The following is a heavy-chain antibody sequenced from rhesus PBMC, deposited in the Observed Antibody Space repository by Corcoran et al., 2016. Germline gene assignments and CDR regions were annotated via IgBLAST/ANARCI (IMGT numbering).Heavy chain of an antibody. CDR2: ISGSGGST. CDR1: GGSICSNW. CDR3: ARTYCSGTDCTLGYNRFDV. J-gene: IGHJ5-1*01. D-gene: IGHD2-15*01. Sequence: LQLQESGPGLVKPSETLSLTCAVSGGSICSNWWSWTRQPPGKGLDWIGRISGSGGSTSYNPSLKSRVTISTDTSKSQFSLRLSSVTAADTAVYYCARTYCSGTDCTLGYNRFDVWGPGVLVTVSS. V-gene: IGHV4-173*01.